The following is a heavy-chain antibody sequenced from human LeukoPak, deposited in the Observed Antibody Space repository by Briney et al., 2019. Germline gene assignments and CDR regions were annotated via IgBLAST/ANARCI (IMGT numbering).Heavy chain of an antibody. D-gene: IGHD3-22*01. Sequence: SETLSLTCTVSGDSVSGISFYWSWIRQPPGKGLQYIGYIQYSGSTNYNPSLRSRVTISVDTSKNQFSLKLSSVTAADSAVYYCARYYDSSGYWSTPHFDYWGQGTLVTVSS. CDR2: IQYSGST. CDR1: GDSVSGISFY. V-gene: IGHV4-61*01. CDR3: ARYYDSSGYWSTPHFDY. J-gene: IGHJ4*02.